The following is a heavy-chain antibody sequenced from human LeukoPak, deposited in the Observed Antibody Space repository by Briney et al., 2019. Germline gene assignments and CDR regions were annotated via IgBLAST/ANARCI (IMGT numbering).Heavy chain of an antibody. J-gene: IGHJ4*02. CDR3: ARDRSGWYLSDY. CDR2: IWYDGSNK. V-gene: IGHV3-33*01. Sequence: GGSLRLSCAASGFTFSSYGMHWVRQAPGEGLEWVAVIWYDGSNKYYADSVRGRFTISRDNSKNTLYLQMNSLRAEDTAVYYCARDRSGWYLSDYWGQGTLVTVSS. CDR1: GFTFSSYG. D-gene: IGHD6-19*01.